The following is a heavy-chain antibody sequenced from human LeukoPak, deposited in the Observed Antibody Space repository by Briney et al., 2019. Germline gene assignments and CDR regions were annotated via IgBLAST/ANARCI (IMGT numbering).Heavy chain of an antibody. V-gene: IGHV3-23*01. Sequence: GGSLRLSCAASGFTFSSYAMIWVRQAPGKGLEWVSVISGNGDTTYYADSVKGRFTISRDNSKNTLYLQMNSLRAEDTAVYWCAKGVDGYCSSDSCYAYDCWGQGTLVTVSS. D-gene: IGHD2-2*01. CDR3: AKGVDGYCSSDSCYAYDC. CDR1: GFTFSSYA. CDR2: ISGNGDTT. J-gene: IGHJ4*02.